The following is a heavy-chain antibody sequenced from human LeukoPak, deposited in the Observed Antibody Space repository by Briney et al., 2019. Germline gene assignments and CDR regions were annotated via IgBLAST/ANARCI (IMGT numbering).Heavy chain of an antibody. CDR1: GGSISSSSYY. CDR3: ARGAGDIVVVPAARFDP. V-gene: IGHV4-39*07. J-gene: IGHJ5*02. Sequence: SETLSLTCTVSGGSISSSSYYWGWIRQPPGKGLEWIGSIYYSGSTYYNPSLKSRVTISVDTSKNQFSLKLSSVTAADTAVYYCARGAGDIVVVPAARFDPWGQGTLVTVSS. D-gene: IGHD2-2*01. CDR2: IYYSGST.